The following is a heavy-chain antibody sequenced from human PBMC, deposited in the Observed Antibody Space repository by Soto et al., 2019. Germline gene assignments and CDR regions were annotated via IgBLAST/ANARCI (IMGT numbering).Heavy chain of an antibody. CDR1: GYSFTSYW. Sequence: GESLKLSCKGCGYSFTSYWISWVRQMTGKGLEWMGRIDPSDSYTNYSPSFQGHVTISADKSISTAYLQWSSLKASDTAMYYCARLYVDTAMVSPDYWGQGTLVTVSS. J-gene: IGHJ4*02. D-gene: IGHD5-18*01. V-gene: IGHV5-10-1*01. CDR3: ARLYVDTAMVSPDY. CDR2: IDPSDSYT.